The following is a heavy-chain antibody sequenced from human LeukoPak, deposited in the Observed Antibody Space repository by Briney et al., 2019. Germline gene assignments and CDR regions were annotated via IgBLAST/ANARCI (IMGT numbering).Heavy chain of an antibody. CDR1: GFPFSSYG. J-gene: IGHJ4*02. V-gene: IGHV3-33*05. Sequence: GGSLRLSCAASGFPFSSYGMHWVRQAPGKGLEWVARLVYDERSDYANSVKGRFSISRDNSKNTLFLDMSDLRVEDTAVYYCARDLSAAFDSWGQGVLVTVSS. CDR2: LVYDERS. D-gene: IGHD6-19*01. CDR3: ARDLSAAFDS.